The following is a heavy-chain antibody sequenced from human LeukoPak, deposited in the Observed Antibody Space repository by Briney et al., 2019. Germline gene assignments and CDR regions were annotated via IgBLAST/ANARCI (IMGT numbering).Heavy chain of an antibody. J-gene: IGHJ6*03. CDR2: ISDSGGTT. V-gene: IGHV3-23*01. CDR3: AKGPPAANYMDV. CDR1: GFHFSTYA. D-gene: IGHD2-2*01. Sequence: GGSLRLSCVASGFHFSTYAMSWVRQAPGNGLEWVSSISDSGGTTDYADSVKGRFTISRDNSKNTLYLQMNSLRAEDTAVYYCAKGPPAANYMDVWGKGTTVTVSS.